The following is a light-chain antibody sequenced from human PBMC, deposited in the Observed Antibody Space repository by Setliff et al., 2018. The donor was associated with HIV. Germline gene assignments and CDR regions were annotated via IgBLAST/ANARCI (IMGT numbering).Light chain of an antibody. J-gene: IGLJ1*01. Sequence: QSALTQPRSVSGSPGQSVTTACTGISSDVGDFQSVSWYQQHPGKAPKLMIYEINDRPSGVSNRFSGSKSGNTASLTISRLQAEDEADYFCSSNTSSSPLYVFATGTKVTVL. CDR2: EIN. CDR3: SSNTSSSPLYV. CDR1: SSDVGDFQS. V-gene: IGLV2-14*01.